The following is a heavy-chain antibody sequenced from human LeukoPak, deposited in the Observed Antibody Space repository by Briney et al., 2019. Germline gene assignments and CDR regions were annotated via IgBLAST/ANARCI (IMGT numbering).Heavy chain of an antibody. J-gene: IGHJ3*02. CDR2: IKQDGSEK. D-gene: IGHD1-7*01. V-gene: IGHV3-7*03. Sequence: GGSLRLSCATSGFAFSDYWMNWVRQAPGKGLEWVANIKQDGSEKYYVDSVKGRFTISRDSAKNSVFLQMNGLRADDTAFYYCARGRDPWCNWNYGAFDIWGPGTMVTVSS. CDR1: GFAFSDYW. CDR3: ARGRDPWCNWNYGAFDI.